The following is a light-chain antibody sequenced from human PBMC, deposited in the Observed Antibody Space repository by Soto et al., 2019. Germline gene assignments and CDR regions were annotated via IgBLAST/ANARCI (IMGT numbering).Light chain of an antibody. CDR1: SSDVGSYNY. V-gene: IGLV2-14*03. CDR3: SSYTDSSTFV. CDR2: HVS. J-gene: IGLJ1*01. Sequence: ALTQPASVSGSPGQSITISCTGTSSDVGSYNYVSWYQHHPGKAPKLMIYHVSNRPSGVSNRFSGSKSGNTASLTISGLQAEDEADYYCSSYTDSSTFVFGTGTKLTVL.